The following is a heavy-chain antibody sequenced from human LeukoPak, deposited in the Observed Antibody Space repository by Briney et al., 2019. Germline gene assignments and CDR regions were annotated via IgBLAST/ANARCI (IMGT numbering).Heavy chain of an antibody. CDR1: GFTFSNAW. J-gene: IGHJ4*02. Sequence: PGGSLRLSCAASGFTFSNAWMSWVRQAPGKGLEWVGRIKSKTDGGTTDYAAPVKGRFTISRDDSKNTLYLQMNSLKTEDTAVYYCTTSVVVPAAIPADDYFDYWDQGTLVTVSS. CDR2: IKSKTDGGTT. V-gene: IGHV3-15*01. D-gene: IGHD2-2*02. CDR3: TTSVVVPAAIPADDYFDY.